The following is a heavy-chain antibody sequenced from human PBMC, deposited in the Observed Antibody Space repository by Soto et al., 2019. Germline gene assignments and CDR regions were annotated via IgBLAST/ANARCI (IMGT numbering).Heavy chain of an antibody. V-gene: IGHV3-11*01. D-gene: IGHD2-15*01. CDR2: ISGSDSGGNKPI. CDR3: ARVSAALNYYYYFYIDV. Sequence: QVQLVESGGTLVKPGGSLRLSCAASGFTFSAYVMSWIRQAPGKGLERSSYISGSDSGGNKPIEYAESVKGRITVSRDDTKNTMFLQLDSLRDENTAVYFCARVSAALNYYYYFYIDVWGEGTTVLVS. CDR1: GFTFSAYV. J-gene: IGHJ6*03.